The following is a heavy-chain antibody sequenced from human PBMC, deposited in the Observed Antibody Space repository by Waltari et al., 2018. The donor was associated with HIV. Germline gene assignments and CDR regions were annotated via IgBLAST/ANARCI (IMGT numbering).Heavy chain of an antibody. V-gene: IGHV1-3*01. Sequence: QVHLFQSGAEMKKPGTSVRLACDSSGYSFTDYPIHWVRQAPGQRPEWMGWINPGKCFTGASDTFQGRLTITRDTFSTTSYMELRSLTFEDTSVYFCARGKAAAGTALGSWGQGTLVIVS. CDR3: ARGKAAAGTALGS. CDR1: GYSFTDYP. CDR2: INPGKCFT. D-gene: IGHD6-13*01. J-gene: IGHJ5*02.